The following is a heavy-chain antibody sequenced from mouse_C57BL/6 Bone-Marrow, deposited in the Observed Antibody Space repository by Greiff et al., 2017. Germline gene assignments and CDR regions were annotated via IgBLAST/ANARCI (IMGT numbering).Heavy chain of an antibody. J-gene: IGHJ2*01. CDR1: GFTFSDYG. D-gene: IGHD1-1*01. CDR3: AREGTTVVADYFDY. CDR2: ISSGSSTI. V-gene: IGHV5-17*01. Sequence: EVQLVESGGGLVKPGGSLKLSCAASGFTFSDYGMHWVRQAPEKGLEWVAYISSGSSTIYYADTVKGRFTISRDNAKNTLFLQMTSLRTEDTAMYYCAREGTTVVADYFDYWGQGTTLTVSS.